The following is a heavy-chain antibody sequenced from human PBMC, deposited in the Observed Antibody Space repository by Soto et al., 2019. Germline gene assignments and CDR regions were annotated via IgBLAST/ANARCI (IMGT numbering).Heavy chain of an antibody. CDR1: GYTFTDYA. CDR3: AKGARMWTPDY. D-gene: IGHD2-21*01. Sequence: QVQLVQSGAEVKKPGASVKVFCKASGYTFTDYAIHWVRQAPGQRLELMGWIAPGNGNTKYSQNFQGRVTITRDTSATTAYMELSSLRTEDTAVDYWAKGARMWTPDYWGQGTRVTVSS. J-gene: IGHJ4*02. CDR2: IAPGNGNT. V-gene: IGHV1-3*01.